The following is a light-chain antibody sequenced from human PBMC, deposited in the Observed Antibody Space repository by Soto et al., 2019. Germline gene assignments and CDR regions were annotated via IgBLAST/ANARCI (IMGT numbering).Light chain of an antibody. Sequence: QSVLTQPRSVSGSPGQSVTISCTGTSSDVGGYNYVSWYQQHPGKAPKLMIYDVSKRPSGVPDRFSGSKSGNTASLTISGLQAEDEADYYCCSYAGSYNSPYVFGTGTKLTVL. J-gene: IGLJ1*01. CDR3: CSYAGSYNSPYV. CDR1: SSDVGGYNY. CDR2: DVS. V-gene: IGLV2-11*01.